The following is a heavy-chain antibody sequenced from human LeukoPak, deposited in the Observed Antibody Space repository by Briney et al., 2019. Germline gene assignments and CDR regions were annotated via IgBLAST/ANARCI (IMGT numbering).Heavy chain of an antibody. CDR3: ASPGGGPTDY. J-gene: IGHJ4*02. V-gene: IGHV4-39*01. D-gene: IGHD3-16*01. Sequence: SETLSLTCTVSGSSISSGGYYWGWIRQPLGKGLEWIGSIYYSGCTYYNPSLKSRVTISVDTSKNQFSLKLSSVTAADTAVYYCASPGGGPTDYWGQGTLVTVSS. CDR2: IYYSGCT. CDR1: GSSISSGGYY.